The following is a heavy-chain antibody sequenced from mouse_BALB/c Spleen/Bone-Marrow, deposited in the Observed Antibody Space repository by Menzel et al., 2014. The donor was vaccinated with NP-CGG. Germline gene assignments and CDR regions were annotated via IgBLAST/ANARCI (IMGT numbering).Heavy chain of an antibody. Sequence: LQQSGSELVRPGASVRLSCKASGYTFTSYWMHWVKQRHGQGLEWIGNIYPGSGSTNYDEMFKSKGTLTVDTSSSTAYMHLSSLTSEDSAVYYCTSWDYWCQGTTLTVSS. CDR3: TSWDY. CDR1: GYTFTSYW. J-gene: IGHJ2*01. CDR2: IYPGSGST. V-gene: IGHV1S22*01.